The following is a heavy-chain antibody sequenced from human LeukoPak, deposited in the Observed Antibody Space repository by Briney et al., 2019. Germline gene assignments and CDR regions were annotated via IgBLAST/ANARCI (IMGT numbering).Heavy chain of an antibody. CDR2: IYPGASDT. CDR3: TRQGRY. Sequence: GDSLKISCKASGYSFTSYWIGWVRQVPGKGLEWMGVIYPGASDTRYSPSFQGQVTMSADKSITTAYLQWGSLKASDTAMYYCTRQGRYWGQGTRVTVSS. CDR1: GYSFTSYW. V-gene: IGHV5-51*01. J-gene: IGHJ4*02.